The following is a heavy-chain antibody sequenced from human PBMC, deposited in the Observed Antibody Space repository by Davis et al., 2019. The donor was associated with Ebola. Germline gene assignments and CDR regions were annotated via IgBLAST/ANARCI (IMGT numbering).Heavy chain of an antibody. Sequence: SETLSLTCAVYGGSFSGYYWSWIRQPPGKGLEWIGEINHSGSTNYNPSLTSRVTISVDTSKNQFSLKLSSVTAADTAVYYCARARFLEWLRCWFDPWGQGTLVTVSS. D-gene: IGHD3-3*01. CDR2: INHSGST. V-gene: IGHV4-34*01. J-gene: IGHJ5*02. CDR3: ARARFLEWLRCWFDP. CDR1: GGSFSGYY.